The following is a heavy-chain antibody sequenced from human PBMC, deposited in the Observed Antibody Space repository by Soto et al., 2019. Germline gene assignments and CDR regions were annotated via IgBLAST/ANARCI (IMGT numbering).Heavy chain of an antibody. D-gene: IGHD3-22*01. CDR1: GYTFTSYG. CDR3: ARGFYDSSPSPYFPH. Sequence: ASVKVSCKASGYTFTSYGISWVRQAPGQGLEWMGWISAYNGNTNYAQKLQGRVTMTTDSSTSTAYMELRSMRSDDTAVYYCARGFYDSSPSPYFPHWGQGTLVTVSS. V-gene: IGHV1-18*01. CDR2: ISAYNGNT. J-gene: IGHJ1*01.